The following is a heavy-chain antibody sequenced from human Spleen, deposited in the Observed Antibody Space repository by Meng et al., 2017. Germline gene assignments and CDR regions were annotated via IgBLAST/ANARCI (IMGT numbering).Heavy chain of an antibody. J-gene: IGHJ4*02. CDR1: GFTFRSFA. D-gene: IGHD5-18*01. CDR3: ARVYGYSYGTFDY. CDR2: ISYDGNDK. V-gene: IGHV3-30*07. Sequence: GESLKISCAASGFTFRSFAMHWVRQAPGKGLECVAVISYDGNDKYYADSVKGRFTISRDNSKNTLYLQMNSLRAEDTAVYYCARVYGYSYGTFDYWGQGTLVTVSS.